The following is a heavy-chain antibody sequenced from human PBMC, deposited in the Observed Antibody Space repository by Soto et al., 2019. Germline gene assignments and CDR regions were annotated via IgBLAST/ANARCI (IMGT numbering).Heavy chain of an antibody. CDR2: SYYSGST. CDR1: GGSISSGGYY. J-gene: IGHJ3*02. D-gene: IGHD6-13*01. CDR3: ARDRQQLAAFDI. V-gene: IGHV4-31*03. Sequence: PSETLSLTCTVSGGSISSGGYYWSWIRQHPGKGLEWIGYSYYSGSTYYNPSLKSRVIISVDTSKNQFSLKLSSVTAADTAVYYCARDRQQLAAFDIWGQRTMVTVSS.